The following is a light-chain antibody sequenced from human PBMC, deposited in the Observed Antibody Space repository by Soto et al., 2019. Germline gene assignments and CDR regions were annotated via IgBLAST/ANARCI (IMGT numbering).Light chain of an antibody. CDR3: HKYNHAPT. CDR2: ATS. CDR1: QAISSY. J-gene: IGKJ4*01. V-gene: IGKV1-27*01. Sequence: DIQLTQSPSSLSASVGDRVTITCRASQAISSYLAWYQQKPGKVPELLIYATSTLQSGAPSRFSGSGSGTDFTLTISSLQAEDVATYYCHKYNHAPTFGGGTKVAIK.